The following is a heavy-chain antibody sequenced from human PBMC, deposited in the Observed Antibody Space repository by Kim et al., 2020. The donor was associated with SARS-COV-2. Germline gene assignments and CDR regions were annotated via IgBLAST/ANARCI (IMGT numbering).Heavy chain of an antibody. D-gene: IGHD6-19*01. CDR3: AAISSGWFLGY. Sequence: RNLVESVKGRFTISRDSVNNSRYLQMSSLRVDDTAIYYCAAISSGWFLGYWGQGTLVTVSS. V-gene: IGHV3-7*01. J-gene: IGHJ4*02. CDR2: R.